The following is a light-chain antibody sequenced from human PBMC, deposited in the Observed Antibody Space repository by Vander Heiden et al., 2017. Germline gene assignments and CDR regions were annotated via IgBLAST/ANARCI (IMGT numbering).Light chain of an antibody. Sequence: EIVMTQSPATLSVSPGERATLSCRASQSVSTNLAWYQQKPGQGPRLLIFAASTRAPGVPDRISGSGSGTEFALTISSLQSEDFAVYFCQQYNYWPPSTFGQGTKVEIK. CDR3: QQYNYWPPST. CDR2: AAS. CDR1: QSVSTN. V-gene: IGKV3-15*01. J-gene: IGKJ1*01.